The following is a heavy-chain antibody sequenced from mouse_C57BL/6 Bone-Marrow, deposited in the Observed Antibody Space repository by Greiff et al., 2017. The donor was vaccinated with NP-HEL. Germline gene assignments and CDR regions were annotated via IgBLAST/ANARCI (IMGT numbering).Heavy chain of an antibody. V-gene: IGHV5-12*01. J-gene: IGHJ2*01. CDR3: ARRGNYFDY. CDR2: ISNGGGST. CDR1: GFTFSDYY. Sequence: EVMLVESGGGLVQPGGSLKLSCAASGFTFSDYYMYWVRQTPEKRLEWVAYISNGGGSTYYPDTVKGRFTISRDNAKNTLYLQMSRLKSEDTAMYYCARRGNYFDYWGQGTTLTVSS.